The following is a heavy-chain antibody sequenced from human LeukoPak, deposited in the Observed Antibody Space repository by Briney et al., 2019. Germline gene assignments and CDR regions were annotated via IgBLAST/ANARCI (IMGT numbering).Heavy chain of an antibody. Sequence: GESLKISCKGSGYSSTSYCIGCVRQMPRKGLGWMGTIYPGDSDTRYSPSFQGQLTLSADKSISTAYLQWSSLKASDTAMYYCARRLENDNFDYWGQGTLVSVPS. D-gene: IGHD1-1*01. J-gene: IGHJ4*02. V-gene: IGHV5-51*01. CDR2: IYPGDSDT. CDR3: ARRLENDNFDY. CDR1: GYSSTSYC.